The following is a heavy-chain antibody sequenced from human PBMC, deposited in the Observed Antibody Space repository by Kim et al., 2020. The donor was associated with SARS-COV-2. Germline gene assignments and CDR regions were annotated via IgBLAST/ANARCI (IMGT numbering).Heavy chain of an antibody. Sequence: GGSLRLSCAASGFTFSSYGMHWVRQAPGKGLEWVAVIWYDGSNKYYADSVKGRFTISRDNSKNTLYLQMNSLRAEDTAVYYCAREVRAAGPPLYYYYYYGMDVWGQGTTVTVSS. V-gene: IGHV3-33*01. CDR2: IWYDGSNK. CDR3: AREVRAAGPPLYYYYYYGMDV. D-gene: IGHD6-13*01. CDR1: GFTFSSYG. J-gene: IGHJ6*02.